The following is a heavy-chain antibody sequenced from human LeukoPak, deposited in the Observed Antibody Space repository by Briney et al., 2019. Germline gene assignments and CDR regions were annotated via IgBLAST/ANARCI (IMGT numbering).Heavy chain of an antibody. V-gene: IGHV3-23*01. D-gene: IGHD2-2*01. J-gene: IGHJ3*02. CDR3: AKDGGYCSSTSCPTAFDI. CDR2: ISGSGGST. CDR1: GFTFSSYA. Sequence: GGSLRLSCAASGFTFSSYAMSWVRQAPGKGLEWVSAISGSGGSTYYADSVKGRFTISRDNSKNTLYLQMNSLRAEDTAVYYCAKDGGYCSSTSCPTAFDIWGQGTMVTVSS.